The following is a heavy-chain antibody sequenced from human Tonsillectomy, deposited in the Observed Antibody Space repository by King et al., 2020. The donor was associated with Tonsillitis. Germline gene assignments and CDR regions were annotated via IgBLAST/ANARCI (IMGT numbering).Heavy chain of an antibody. CDR2: IKGITDSGTT. V-gene: IGHV3-15*01. CDR3: TIDKRRDSGAYYGWFDP. Sequence: VQLVESGGGLEKPGGSLRLSCAASGFTFSHAWMSWVRQAPGKGLEWVGRIKGITDSGTTDYAAPVKGRFTISRDDSKNTLYLQMNSLKTEDTAVYYCTIDKRRDSGAYYGWFDPWGQGTLVTVSS. D-gene: IGHD4-17*01. CDR1: GFTFSHAW. J-gene: IGHJ5*02.